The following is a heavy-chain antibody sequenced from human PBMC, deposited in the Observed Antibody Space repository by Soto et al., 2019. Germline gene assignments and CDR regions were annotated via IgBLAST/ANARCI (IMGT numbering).Heavy chain of an antibody. J-gene: IGHJ4*02. V-gene: IGHV3-30*18. D-gene: IGHD3-10*01. CDR3: AKDRMGAGVRGYFDY. CDR1: GFTFSSYG. CDR2: IIYDGSTK. Sequence: QVQLVESGGGVVQPGRSLRLSCAASGFTFSSYGMHWVRQAPGKGLEWVAVIIYDGSTKYYADSVKGRFTISRDNSKSTLYLQMNSLRAVDTAVYYCAKDRMGAGVRGYFDYWGQGTLVTVSS.